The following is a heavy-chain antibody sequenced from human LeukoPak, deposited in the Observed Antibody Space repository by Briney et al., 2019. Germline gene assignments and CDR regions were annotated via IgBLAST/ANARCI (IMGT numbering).Heavy chain of an antibody. Sequence: GGSLRLSCAASGFTFSSSAMSWVRQAPGKGLEWVSLISGGGALTYYADSVKGRFTISRDNSKNTLYLQLTNRSAEDTALYYCPRHVGSSYRDFFDNWGQGTLVTVSS. J-gene: IGHJ4*02. CDR3: PRHVGSSYRDFFDN. D-gene: IGHD6-13*01. CDR2: ISGGGALT. CDR1: GFTFSSSA. V-gene: IGHV3-23*01.